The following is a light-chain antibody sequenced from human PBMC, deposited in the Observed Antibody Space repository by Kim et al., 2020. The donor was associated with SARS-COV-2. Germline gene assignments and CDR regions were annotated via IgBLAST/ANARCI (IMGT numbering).Light chain of an antibody. Sequence: GSPSQTGSITCSRVTVGEKYASWHRQKPGQSPVLVIYQDNQRPSEVPGRFSGSNSGNTATLTISETQPMDEADYYCQAWDTSAVVFAGGTQLTVL. CDR1: TVGEKY. V-gene: IGLV3-1*01. CDR3: QAWDTSAVV. CDR2: QDN. J-gene: IGLJ2*01.